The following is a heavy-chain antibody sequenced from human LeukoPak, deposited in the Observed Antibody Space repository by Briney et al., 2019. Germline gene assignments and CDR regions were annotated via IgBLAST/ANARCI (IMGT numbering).Heavy chain of an antibody. Sequence: ASVKVSCKASGGTFSSYAISWVRQAPGQGLEWMGRIIPILGIANYAQKFQGRVTITADKSTSTAYMELSSLRSEDTAVYYCARDLGGDEFLDYWGQGTLVTVSS. CDR2: IIPILGIA. J-gene: IGHJ4*02. D-gene: IGHD4-17*01. CDR1: GGTFSSYA. V-gene: IGHV1-69*04. CDR3: ARDLGGDEFLDY.